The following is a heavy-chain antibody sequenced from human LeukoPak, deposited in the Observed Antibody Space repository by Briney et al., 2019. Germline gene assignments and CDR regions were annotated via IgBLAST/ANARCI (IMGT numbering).Heavy chain of an antibody. V-gene: IGHV4-34*01. J-gene: IGHJ5*02. D-gene: IGHD3-10*01. CDR2: INHSGST. Sequence: SETLSLTCAVYGGAFSGYYWSWIRQPPGKGLEGMGEINHSGSTNYNPSLKSRVTISVDTSKNQFSLKLSSVNAADTAVYYCTRGFVVPRSRGWRGRHQNWFDPWGRGTLVTVSS. CDR1: GGAFSGYY. CDR3: TRGFVVPRSRGWRGRHQNWFDP.